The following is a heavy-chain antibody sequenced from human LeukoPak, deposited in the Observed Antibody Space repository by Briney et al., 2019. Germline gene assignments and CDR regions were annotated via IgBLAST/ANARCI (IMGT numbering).Heavy chain of an antibody. CDR2: ISSSGSAI. CDR1: GFPLSSYS. CDR3: AAFNDYGFR. J-gene: IGHJ4*02. Sequence: GGSLRLSCAASGFPLSSYSINWVRQAPGKGLEWVSYISSSGSAIYYVDSVKGRFTVSRDNAKNSLYLQMNSLRAEDTAVYYCAAFNDYGFRWGQGTLVTVSS. D-gene: IGHD4-17*01. V-gene: IGHV3-48*01.